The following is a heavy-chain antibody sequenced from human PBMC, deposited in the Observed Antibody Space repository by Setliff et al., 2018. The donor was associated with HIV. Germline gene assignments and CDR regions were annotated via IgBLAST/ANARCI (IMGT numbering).Heavy chain of an antibody. D-gene: IGHD2-15*01. Sequence: SETLSLTCTVSGGPLSSYYWNWIRQPPGKGLEWIGDIDYRGSTNYNPSLQSRVIISADTSKNQFSLKLSSVTAADTAVYYCARVLTVGDCSAGSCYSRAYYYYHMDVWDKGTAVTVSS. J-gene: IGHJ6*03. CDR2: IDYRGST. V-gene: IGHV4-59*01. CDR1: GGPLSSYY. CDR3: ARVLTVGDCSAGSCYSRAYYYYHMDV.